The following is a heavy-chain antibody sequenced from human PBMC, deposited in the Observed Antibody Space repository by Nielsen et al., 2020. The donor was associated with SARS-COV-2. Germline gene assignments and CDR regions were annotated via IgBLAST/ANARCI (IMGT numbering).Heavy chain of an antibody. V-gene: IGHV3-73*01. D-gene: IGHD3-3*01. Sequence: GESLKISCAASGFSFSGLAMHWVRQASGKELEWVGRIRSKANNYATAYAASVKGRFTLSRDDSKNTAYLQMNSPKTEDTAVYYCARDNPYYDFWSGEDCYYGMDVWGQGTTVTVSS. J-gene: IGHJ6*02. CDR2: IRSKANNYAT. CDR1: GFSFSGLA. CDR3: ARDNPYYDFWSGEDCYYGMDV.